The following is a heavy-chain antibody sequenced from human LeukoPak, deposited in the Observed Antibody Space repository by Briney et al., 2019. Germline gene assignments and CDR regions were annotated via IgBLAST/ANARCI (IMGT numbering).Heavy chain of an antibody. CDR3: TRPIAVAITNWFDP. CDR1: GFTFGDYA. J-gene: IGHJ5*02. Sequence: KPGGSLRLSCTASGFTFGDYAMSWFRQAPGKGLEWVGFIRSKAYGGATEYAASMKGRFTISRDDSKSTAYLQMNSLKTEDTAVYYCTRPIAVAITNWFDPWGQGTLVTVSS. V-gene: IGHV3-49*05. CDR2: IRSKAYGGAT. D-gene: IGHD6-19*01.